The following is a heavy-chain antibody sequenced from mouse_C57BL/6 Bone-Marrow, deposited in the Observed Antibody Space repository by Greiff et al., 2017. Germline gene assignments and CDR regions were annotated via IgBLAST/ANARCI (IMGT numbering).Heavy chain of an antibody. CDR2: INPNNGGT. J-gene: IGHJ2*01. CDR3: ARGGKYRYYYVYYFDY. Sequence: VQLQQSGPELVKPGASVKISCKASGYTFTDYYMNWVKQSHGKSLEWIGDINPNNGGTSYNQKFKGKATLTVDKSSSTAYMELRSLTSEDSAVYYCARGGKYRYYYVYYFDYWGQGTTLTVSS. V-gene: IGHV1-26*01. D-gene: IGHD1-1*01. CDR1: GYTFTDYY.